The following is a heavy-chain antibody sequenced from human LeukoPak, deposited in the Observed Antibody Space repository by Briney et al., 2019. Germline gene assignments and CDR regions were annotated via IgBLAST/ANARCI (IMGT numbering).Heavy chain of an antibody. D-gene: IGHD5-18*01. CDR1: GGTFNNYA. V-gene: IGHV1-18*01. CDR2: ISTYDGDA. CDR3: ARAPSGFTYGPGDH. J-gene: IGHJ4*02. Sequence: GASVKVSCKASGGTFNNYAISWVRQAPGQGLEWMGWISTYDGDANYAQQLQGRVTMTADTSTITAYMELRSLRSDDTAVYYCARAPSGFTYGPGDHWGQGTLVTVSS.